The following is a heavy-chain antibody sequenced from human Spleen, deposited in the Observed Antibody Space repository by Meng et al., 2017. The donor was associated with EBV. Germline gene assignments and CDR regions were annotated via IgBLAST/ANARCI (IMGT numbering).Heavy chain of an antibody. CDR3: ARGSGDYLKLDCFDP. CDR1: GGSFSGYY. Sequence: QVQLQQWGVGLLKPSETLSLTCAVDGGSFSGYYWSWIRQSPGKGLQWIGEINHSGNSIYNPSLKSRVSISVDTSKFQFSLNLTSVTAADTAVYYCARGSGDYLKLDCFDPWGQGTLVTVSS. V-gene: IGHV4-34*01. J-gene: IGHJ5*02. CDR2: INHSGNS. D-gene: IGHD4-17*01.